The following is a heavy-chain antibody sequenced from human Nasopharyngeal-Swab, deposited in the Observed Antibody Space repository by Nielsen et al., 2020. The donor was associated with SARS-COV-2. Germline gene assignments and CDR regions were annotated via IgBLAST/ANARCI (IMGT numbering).Heavy chain of an antibody. CDR2: IDPSDSYT. J-gene: IGHJ5*02. Sequence: KVSCKGSGYSFTSYWISWVRQMPGKGLEWMGRIDPSDSYTNYSPSFQGHVTISADKSISTAYLQWSSLKASDTAMYYCARLIMAGQNWFDPWGQGTLVTVSS. CDR1: GYSFTSYW. D-gene: IGHD3-16*01. V-gene: IGHV5-10-1*01. CDR3: ARLIMAGQNWFDP.